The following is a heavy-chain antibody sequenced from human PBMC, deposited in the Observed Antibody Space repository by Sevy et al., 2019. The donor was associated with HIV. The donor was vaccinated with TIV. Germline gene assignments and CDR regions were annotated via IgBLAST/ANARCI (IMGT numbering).Heavy chain of an antibody. Sequence: GESLKISCAASGFTFSSYAMSWVRQAPGKGQEWVSAISGSGGSTYYADSVKGRFTISRDNSKNTLYLQMNSLRAEDTAVYYCAKDVAVAGDAYWGQGTLVTVSS. J-gene: IGHJ4*02. D-gene: IGHD6-19*01. CDR3: AKDVAVAGDAY. CDR1: GFTFSSYA. V-gene: IGHV3-23*01. CDR2: ISGSGGST.